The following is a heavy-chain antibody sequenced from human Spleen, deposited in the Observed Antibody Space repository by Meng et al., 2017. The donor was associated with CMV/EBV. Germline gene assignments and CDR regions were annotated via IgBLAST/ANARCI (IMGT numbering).Heavy chain of an antibody. D-gene: IGHD3-10*01. J-gene: IGHJ4*02. CDR3: ARILWFGELQYYFDY. V-gene: IGHV4-4*07. CDR1: GGLSISSY. CDR2: IYTSGST. Sequence: QLQLPASVPGLVKPSEPLSPTCTFSGGLSISSYCGWTQQPAEKGLEWIGRIYTSGSTNYHPSLKSRVTMSVDTSKNQFSLKLSSVTAADTAVYYCARILWFGELQYYFDYWGQGTLVTVSS.